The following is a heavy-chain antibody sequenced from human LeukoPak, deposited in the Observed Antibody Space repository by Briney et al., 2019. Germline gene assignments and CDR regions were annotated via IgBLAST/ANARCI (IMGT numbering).Heavy chain of an antibody. J-gene: IGHJ4*02. V-gene: IGHV1-69*04. CDR1: GGTFSSYA. Sequence: ASVKVSCKASGGTFSSYAISWVRQAPGQGLEWMGRIIPILGIANYAQKFQGRVTITADKSTSTAYMELSSLRSEDTAVYYRARGYSGYDPFTFDYWGQGTLVTVSS. CDR3: ARGYSGYDPFTFDY. D-gene: IGHD5-12*01. CDR2: IIPILGIA.